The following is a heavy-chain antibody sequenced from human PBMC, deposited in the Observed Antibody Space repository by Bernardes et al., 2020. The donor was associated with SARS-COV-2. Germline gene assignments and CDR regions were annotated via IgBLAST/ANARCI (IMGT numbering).Heavy chain of an antibody. D-gene: IGHD3-3*01. CDR2: INQSGST. CDR3: ARGGLWSGWENYFDY. Sequence: SETLSLTCAVYGESFSGYQWSWMRQPPGKGLEWIGEINQSGSTNYNPSLKSRVTLSVDTSKNQFSLNLSSLTAADTAVYYCARGGLWSGWENYFDYWGQGTLVTVSS. V-gene: IGHV4-34*01. J-gene: IGHJ4*02. CDR1: GESFSGYQ.